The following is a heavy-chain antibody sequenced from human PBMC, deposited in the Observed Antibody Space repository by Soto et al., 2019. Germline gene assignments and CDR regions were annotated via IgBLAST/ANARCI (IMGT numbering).Heavy chain of an antibody. Sequence: QVHLQESGPGLVKPSETLSLTCSVSGGSISGYYWSWIRQTPGKGLEWVGYIYDSGSINNNPSLKSRVTISVDTSKNQFSLKLSSVTAADTAVYYCARLRGSSSSSWYYYYYMDVWGKGTTVTVSS. V-gene: IGHV4-59*08. CDR2: IYDSGSI. CDR1: GGSISGYY. J-gene: IGHJ6*03. D-gene: IGHD6-6*01. CDR3: ARLRGSSSSSWYYYYYMDV.